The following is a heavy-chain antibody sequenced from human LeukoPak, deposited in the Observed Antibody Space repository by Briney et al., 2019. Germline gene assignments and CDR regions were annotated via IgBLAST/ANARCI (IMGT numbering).Heavy chain of an antibody. J-gene: IGHJ3*02. D-gene: IGHD2-15*01. CDR3: AKTPNYCSGGSCYWNAFDI. CDR1: GFTFSIYA. Sequence: PGGSLRLSCAASGFTFSIYAMSWVRQAPGKGLEWVSDISGRGGSTYYADSVKGRFTISRDNSKNTLYLQINSLRAEDAAVYYCAKTPNYCSGGSCYWNAFDIWGQGTMVTVSS. CDR2: ISGRGGST. V-gene: IGHV3-23*01.